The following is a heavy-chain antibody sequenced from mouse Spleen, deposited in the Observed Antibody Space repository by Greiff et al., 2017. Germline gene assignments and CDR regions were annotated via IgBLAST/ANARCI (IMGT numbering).Heavy chain of an antibody. CDR2: ISSGGSYT. J-gene: IGHJ4*01. CDR3: ARLDDDAPYAMDY. V-gene: IGHV5-9-3*01. Sequence: EVQRVESGGGLVKPGGSLKLSCAASGFTFSSYAMSWVRQTPEKRLEWVATISSGGSYTYYPDSVKGRFTISRDNAKNTLYLQMSSLRSEDPAMYYCARLDDDAPYAMDYWGQGTSVTVSS. D-gene: IGHD2-12*01. CDR1: GFTFSSYA.